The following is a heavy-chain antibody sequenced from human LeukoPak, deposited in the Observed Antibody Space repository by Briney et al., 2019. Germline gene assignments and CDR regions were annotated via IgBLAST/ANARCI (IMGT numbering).Heavy chain of an antibody. CDR2: IIAIFGTA. CDR3: ANPPVGMVTLDY. V-gene: IGHV1-69*13. Sequence: SVKVSCKASGGTFSSYGISWVRQAPGQGLEWMGGIIAIFGTANYAQKFQGRVTITADQSTSTAYTELSSLRSEDTAVYYCANPPVGMVTLDYWGQGTLVTVSS. CDR1: GGTFSSYG. D-gene: IGHD5-24*01. J-gene: IGHJ4*02.